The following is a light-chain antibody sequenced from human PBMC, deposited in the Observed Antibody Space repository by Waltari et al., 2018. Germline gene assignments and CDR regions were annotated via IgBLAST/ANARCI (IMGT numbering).Light chain of an antibody. J-gene: IGKJ4*01. CDR2: DAS. Sequence: DIQMTQSPSTLSASVGDRVTITCRASQSLSAWLAWDQLRPGKAPKLLISDASILERGVPSRFSGSGSGTEFTLTINSLQPDDFATYYCHQYTNFPLTFGGGTTVEIK. V-gene: IGKV1-5*01. CDR3: HQYTNFPLT. CDR1: QSLSAW.